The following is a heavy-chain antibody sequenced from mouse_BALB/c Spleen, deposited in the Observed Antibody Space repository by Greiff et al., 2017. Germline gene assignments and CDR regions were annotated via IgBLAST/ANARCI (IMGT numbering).Heavy chain of an antibody. CDR2: ISTYYGDA. CDR3: ASWDYFDY. J-gene: IGHJ2*01. D-gene: IGHD4-1*01. Sequence: QVQLQQSGAELVRPGVSVKISCKGSGYTFTDYAMHWVKQSHAKSLEWIGVISTYYGDASYNQKFKGKATMTVDKSSSTAYMELARLTSEDSAIYYCASWDYFDYWGQGTTLTVSS. V-gene: IGHV1S137*01. CDR1: GYTFTDYA.